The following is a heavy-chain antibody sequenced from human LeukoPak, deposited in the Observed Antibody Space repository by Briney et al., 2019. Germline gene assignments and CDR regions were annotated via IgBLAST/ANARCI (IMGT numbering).Heavy chain of an antibody. J-gene: IGHJ6*02. V-gene: IGHV3-7*01. CDR1: GFTFGSYW. CDR2: IKQDGSEK. Sequence: PGGFLRLPCAAAGFTFGSYWMSWVRQAPGKGLEWVANIKQDGSEKYYVDSVKGRFTISRDNAKNSLYLQMNSLRAEDTAVYYCARGGCSSTSCPNYYYYYGIDVWGQGTTVTVSS. D-gene: IGHD2-2*01. CDR3: ARGGCSSTSCPNYYYYYGIDV.